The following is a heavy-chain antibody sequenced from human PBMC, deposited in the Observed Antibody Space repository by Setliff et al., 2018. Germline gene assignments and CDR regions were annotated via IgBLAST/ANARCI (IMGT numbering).Heavy chain of an antibody. V-gene: IGHV1-18*01. CDR3: ATFRGYTYGYDY. CDR1: GFAFKTYS. CDR2: VSGYNSNT. D-gene: IGHD5-18*01. Sequence: ASVKVSCKASGFAFKTYSFSWIRQAPGQGLEWVGWVSGYNSNTIYAQNFQGRVTMTTDASTNTAYMELRSLGSDDTAVYYCATFRGYTYGYDYWGQGTLVTVSS. J-gene: IGHJ4*02.